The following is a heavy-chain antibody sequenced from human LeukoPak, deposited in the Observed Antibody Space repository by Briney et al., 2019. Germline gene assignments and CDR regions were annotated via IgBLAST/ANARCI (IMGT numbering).Heavy chain of an antibody. V-gene: IGHV3-48*03. J-gene: IGHJ4*02. CDR2: ISSSGSTI. CDR1: GFTFSSYE. CDR3: ARELRDIVATTFDH. D-gene: IGHD5-12*01. Sequence: GGSLRLSCAASGFTFSSYEMNWVRQDPGKGLEWVSYISSSGSTIYYADSVKGRFTISRDNAKNSLYLQMNSLRAEDTAVYYCARELRDIVATTFDHWGQGTLVTVSS.